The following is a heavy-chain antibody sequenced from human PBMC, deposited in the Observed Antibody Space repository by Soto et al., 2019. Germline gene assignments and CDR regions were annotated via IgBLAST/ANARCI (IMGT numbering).Heavy chain of an antibody. CDR2: LYSSGST. CDR1: GFTVSSNY. V-gene: IGHV3-53*01. CDR3: ARGGAARGVYYFDF. D-gene: IGHD1-26*01. J-gene: IGHJ4*02. Sequence: GGSLRLSCAASGFTVSSNYMSWVRQAPGKGLEWVSVLYSSGSTYYADSVKGRFTISRDNSKNTLYLQMNSLRVEDTAVYYCARGGAARGVYYFDFWGQGTLVTVSS.